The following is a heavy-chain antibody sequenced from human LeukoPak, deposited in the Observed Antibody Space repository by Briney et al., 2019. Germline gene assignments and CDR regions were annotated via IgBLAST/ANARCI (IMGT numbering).Heavy chain of an antibody. V-gene: IGHV2-70*01. CDR3: ARTRGYSGYDTVDY. CDR2: IDWDDDK. Sequence: SGPTLVNPTQTLTLTCTFSGFSLSTRRMCVSWIRQPPGKALEWLALIDWDDDKYYSTSLKTRLTISKDTSKNQVVLTMTNMDPVDTATYYCARTRGYSGYDTVDYWGQGALVTVSS. J-gene: IGHJ4*02. D-gene: IGHD5-12*01. CDR1: GFSLSTRRMC.